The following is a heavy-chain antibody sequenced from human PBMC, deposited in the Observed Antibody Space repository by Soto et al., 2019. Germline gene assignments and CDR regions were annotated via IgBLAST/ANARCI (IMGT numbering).Heavy chain of an antibody. D-gene: IGHD4-17*01. V-gene: IGHV4-31*03. CDR2: IYYSGST. CDR1: GGSISSGGYY. CDR3: ARSTVTTSDAFDI. J-gene: IGHJ3*02. Sequence: TLSPTCTVPGGSISSGGYYWSWTRQHPGKGLEWIGYIYYSGSTYYNPSLKSRVTISVDTSKNQFSLELSSVTAADTAVYYCARSTVTTSDAFDIWGQGIMVTVSS.